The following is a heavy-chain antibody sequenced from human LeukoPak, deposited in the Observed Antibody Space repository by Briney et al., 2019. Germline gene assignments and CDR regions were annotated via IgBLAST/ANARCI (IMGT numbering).Heavy chain of an antibody. J-gene: IGHJ4*02. V-gene: IGHV3-43*01. CDR2: ISWDGGST. D-gene: IGHD1-26*01. CDR3: AKGGTGRERIHIPTGRYSGSYECDY. CDR1: GFTFDDYT. Sequence: PGGSLRLSCAASGFTFDDYTMHWVRQAPGKGLEWVSLISWDGGSTYYADSVKGRFTISRDNSKNSLYLQMNRLRTEDTALYYCAKGGTGRERIHIPTGRYSGSYECDYWGQGTLVTVSS.